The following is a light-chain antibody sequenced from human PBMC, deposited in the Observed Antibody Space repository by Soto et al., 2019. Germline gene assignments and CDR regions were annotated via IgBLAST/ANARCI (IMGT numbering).Light chain of an antibody. Sequence: DIVLTQTPLSSPVTLGQPASICCRSSQSLVRSDGNTYLSWLQQRPGQPPRLLIYMVFNRFSGVPDRFSGSGAGTDFTLKISRVEAEDVGVYYCTQSTHFPRTFGQGTKVEIK. J-gene: IGKJ1*01. CDR3: TQSTHFPRT. V-gene: IGKV2-24*01. CDR2: MVF. CDR1: QSLVRSDGNTY.